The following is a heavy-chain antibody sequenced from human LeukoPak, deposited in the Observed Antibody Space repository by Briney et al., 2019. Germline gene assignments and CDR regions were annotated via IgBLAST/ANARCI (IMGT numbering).Heavy chain of an antibody. V-gene: IGHV3-53*01. CDR2: IHYDGKI. D-gene: IGHD2-21*01. CDR1: GFSVSRKF. Sequence: GGSLRLSCAASGFSVSRKFMSWVRQAPGKGLEWVSIIHYDGKIRYAGSVGGRFTIYRDDSENTLFLQMNSLRVDDTAVYFCASGDGYLQPYWGQGTLVTVSS. J-gene: IGHJ4*02. CDR3: ASGDGYLQPY.